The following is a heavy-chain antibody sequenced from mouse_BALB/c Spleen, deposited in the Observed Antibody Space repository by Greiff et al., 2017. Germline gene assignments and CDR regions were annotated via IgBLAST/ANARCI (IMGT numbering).Heavy chain of an antibody. J-gene: IGHJ3*01. CDR3: ARDTYYGIYPADAY. CDR2: INPSSGYT. D-gene: IGHD2-1*01. CDR1: GYTFTSYS. V-gene: IGHV1-4*02. Sequence: VQLQQSGAELVRPGASVKMSCKASGYTFTSYSMHWVKQRPGQGLEWIGYINPSSGYTEYNQKFKDKTTLTADKSSNTAYMQLSSLTSEDSAVYYCARDTYYGIYPADAYWGQGTLVTVSA.